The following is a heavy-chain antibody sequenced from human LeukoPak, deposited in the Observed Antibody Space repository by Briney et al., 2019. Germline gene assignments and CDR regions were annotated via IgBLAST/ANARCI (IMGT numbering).Heavy chain of an antibody. CDR1: GFTFSSYG. J-gene: IGHJ6*02. CDR2: ISYDGSNK. D-gene: IGHD3-16*01. V-gene: IGHV3-30*03. Sequence: SGGSLRLSCAASGFTFSSYGMHWVRQAPGKGLEWVAVISYDGSNKYYADSVKGRFTISRDNSKNTLYLQMNSLRAEDTAVYYCAAPSRGGVNTNYYGMDAWGQGTTVTVSS. CDR3: AAPSRGGVNTNYYGMDA.